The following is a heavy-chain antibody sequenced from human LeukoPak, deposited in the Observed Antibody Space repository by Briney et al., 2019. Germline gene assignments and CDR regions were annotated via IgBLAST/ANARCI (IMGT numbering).Heavy chain of an antibody. J-gene: IGHJ5*02. D-gene: IGHD3-9*01. CDR2: IHYSGRT. CDR1: GGSISSSSYY. CDR3: VRFEGNNWFDP. Sequence: SETLSLTCTVSGGSISSSSYYWGWIRQPPGKGLEWIGSIHYSGRTYYTPSLKSRVTMSVDTSKNQFSLGLTSVTAADTAVYYCVRFEGNNWFDPWGQGTLVTVSS. V-gene: IGHV4-39*01.